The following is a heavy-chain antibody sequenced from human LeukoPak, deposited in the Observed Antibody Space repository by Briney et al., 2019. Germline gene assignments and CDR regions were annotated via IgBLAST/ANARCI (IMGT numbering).Heavy chain of an antibody. D-gene: IGHD2-21*02. Sequence: GGSLRLSCAASGFTFSSYAMGWVRQAPGKGLEWVSAISGSGGTTFYADSVKGRFTISRDNSKNMLYLQLNSLRAEDMAVYYCAKAGGDYYYYYGMDVWGQGTTVTVSS. CDR1: GFTFSSYA. CDR2: ISGSGGTT. CDR3: AKAGGDYYYYYGMDV. J-gene: IGHJ6*02. V-gene: IGHV3-23*01.